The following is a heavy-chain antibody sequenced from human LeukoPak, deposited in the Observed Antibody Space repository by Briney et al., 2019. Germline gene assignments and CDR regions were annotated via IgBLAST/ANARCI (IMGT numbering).Heavy chain of an antibody. Sequence: KDGESLKISCKGSGYSFTSYWIGWVRQMPGKGLEWMGIIYPGDSDTRYSPSFQGQVTISADKSISTAYLQWSSLKASDTAMYYCARLGDTAMVYYYYGMDVWGQGTTVTVSS. CDR2: IYPGDSDT. D-gene: IGHD5-18*01. V-gene: IGHV5-51*01. CDR1: GYSFTSYW. CDR3: ARLGDTAMVYYYYGMDV. J-gene: IGHJ6*02.